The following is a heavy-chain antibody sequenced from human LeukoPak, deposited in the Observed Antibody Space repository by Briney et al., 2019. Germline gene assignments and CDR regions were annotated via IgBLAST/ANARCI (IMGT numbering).Heavy chain of an antibody. CDR2: ISGGGETT. CDR1: GFTFNNYA. Sequence: GGSLRLSCAASGFTFNNYAMNWVRQAPGKGLEWVSSISGGGETTHYADSAKGRFTISRDNSQNTLYLQTNSLRAEDTAVYYCARDYADYVGYFFFDYWGQGTLVTVSS. D-gene: IGHD4-17*01. J-gene: IGHJ4*02. V-gene: IGHV3-23*01. CDR3: ARDYADYVGYFFFDY.